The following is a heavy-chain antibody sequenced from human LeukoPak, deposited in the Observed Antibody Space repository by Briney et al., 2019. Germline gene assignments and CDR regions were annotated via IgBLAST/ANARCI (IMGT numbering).Heavy chain of an antibody. V-gene: IGHV4-34*01. CDR2: INHSGST. J-gene: IGHJ4*02. CDR3: ARGRYYGSGSYYNVGSLFDY. D-gene: IGHD3-10*01. CDR1: GGSFSGYY. Sequence: TSETLSLTCAVYGGSFSGYYWSWIRQPPGKGLEWIGEINHSGSTSYNPSLKSRVTISVDTSKNQSSLKLSSVTAADTAVYYCARGRYYGSGSYYNVGSLFDYWGQGTLVTVSS.